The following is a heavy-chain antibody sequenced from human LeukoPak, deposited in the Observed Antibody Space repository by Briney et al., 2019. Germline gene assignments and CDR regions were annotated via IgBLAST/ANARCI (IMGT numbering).Heavy chain of an antibody. Sequence: GGSLRLSCAASGFTFSSYAMNWVRQAPGKGLEWVSAISAGGGSTYYADSVKGRFTISRDNSKNTLYLQMNSLRAEDTAVYYCAKEPLYYYDSSGYYHYWGQGTLVTVSS. V-gene: IGHV3-23*01. J-gene: IGHJ4*02. CDR1: GFTFSSYA. D-gene: IGHD3-22*01. CDR3: AKEPLYYYDSSGYYHY. CDR2: ISAGGGST.